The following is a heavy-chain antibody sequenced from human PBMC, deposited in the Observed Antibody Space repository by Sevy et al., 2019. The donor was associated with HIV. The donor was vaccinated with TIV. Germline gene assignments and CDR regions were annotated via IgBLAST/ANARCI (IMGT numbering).Heavy chain of an antibody. V-gene: IGHV5-51*01. D-gene: IGHD2-21*02. CDR1: GYDFSRNW. CDR3: ARQEGTAEWGGYSDY. J-gene: IGHJ4*02. Sequence: GESLKISCKGSGYDFSRNWIGWVRQMPGKGLEWMGIIYPGDSDTRYSPSLQGQVTISADKSISTAYLQWSSLKASDTAIYYCARQEGTAEWGGYSDYWGQGTLVTVSS. CDR2: IYPGDSDT.